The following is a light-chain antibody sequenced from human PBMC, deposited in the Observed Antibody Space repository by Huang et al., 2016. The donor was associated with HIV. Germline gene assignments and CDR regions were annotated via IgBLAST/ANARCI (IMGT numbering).Light chain of an antibody. CDR3: QQYGSSPVT. CDR2: GAS. J-gene: IGKJ2*01. CDR1: QSVSSSY. Sequence: EIVLTQSPGTLSLSPGERATLSCRASQSVSSSYLAWYQQKPGQAPRLLIYGASSSATGIPDRFSGSGSGTDFTLTISRLEPEDFAVYYCQQYGSSPVTFGQGTKLEIK. V-gene: IGKV3-20*01.